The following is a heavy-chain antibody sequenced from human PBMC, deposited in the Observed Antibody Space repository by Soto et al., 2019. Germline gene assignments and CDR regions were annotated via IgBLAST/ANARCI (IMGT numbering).Heavy chain of an antibody. CDR1: GGSISSSNW. CDR3: ARNKGSGSYSIRAFDI. J-gene: IGHJ3*02. CDR2: IYHSGST. D-gene: IGHD1-26*01. V-gene: IGHV4-4*02. Sequence: PSETLSLTCAVSGGSISSSNWWSWVRQPPGKGLEWIGEIYHSGSTNYNPSLKSRVTISVDKSKNQFSLKLSSVTAADTAVYYCARNKGSGSYSIRAFDIWGQGTMVTVSS.